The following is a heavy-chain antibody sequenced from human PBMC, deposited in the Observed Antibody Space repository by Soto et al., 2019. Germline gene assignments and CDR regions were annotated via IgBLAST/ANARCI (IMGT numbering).Heavy chain of an antibody. CDR1: CGSFSGYY. Sequence: PSETLSLTCAVYCGSFSGYYWSWIRQPPGKGLEWIGEINHSGSTNYNPSLKSRVTISVDTSKNQFSLKLSSVTAADTAVYYCARDSHCSGGSCYSVGYGMDVWGQGTTVTVSS. J-gene: IGHJ6*02. D-gene: IGHD2-15*01. CDR2: INHSGST. V-gene: IGHV4-34*01. CDR3: ARDSHCSGGSCYSVGYGMDV.